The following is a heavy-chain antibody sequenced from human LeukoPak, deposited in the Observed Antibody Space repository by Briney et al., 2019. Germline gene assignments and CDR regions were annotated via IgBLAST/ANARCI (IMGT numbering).Heavy chain of an antibody. CDR3: ARHAGYSSPAYFDY. J-gene: IGHJ4*02. D-gene: IGHD6-13*01. CDR1: GGSISSFY. V-gene: IGHV4-59*08. CDR2: IYYTGDT. Sequence: SETLSLTCTVSGGSISSFYWSWIRQPPGKGLEYIGYIYYTGDTDYNPSLKSRVIISVDTSKNQFSLKLSSVTAADTAVYYCARHAGYSSPAYFDYWGQGTLVTVSS.